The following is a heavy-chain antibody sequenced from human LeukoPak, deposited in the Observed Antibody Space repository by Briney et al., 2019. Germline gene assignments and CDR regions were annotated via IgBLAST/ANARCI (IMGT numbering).Heavy chain of an antibody. D-gene: IGHD2-2*01. V-gene: IGHV3-21*01. J-gene: IGHJ4*02. CDR3: ARDPPLGYCSSSSCPHLDY. Sequence: GGSLRLSCAASGFTFSRYSMNWVRQAPGKGLVWVSSISSSSSFIYYADSVKGRFTISRDNAKNSLYLQMNSLRAEDTAVHYFARDPPLGYCSSSSCPHLDYWGQGTLVTVSS. CDR1: GFTFSRYS. CDR2: ISSSSSFI.